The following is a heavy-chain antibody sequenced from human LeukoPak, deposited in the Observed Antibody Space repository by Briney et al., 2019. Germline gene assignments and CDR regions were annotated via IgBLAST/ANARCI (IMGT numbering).Heavy chain of an antibody. D-gene: IGHD1-14*01. CDR1: GFTFGGYG. CDR2: IAYDGSRA. CDR3: TRYNNDHFDY. J-gene: IGHJ4*02. V-gene: IGHV3-33*01. Sequence: GGSLRLSCAGSGFTFGGYGMHWFRQTPGKGLERVAVIAYDGSRAFYADSVKGRFTVSRDNSKNTMSVQMDDLRAEDTAVYYCTRYNNDHFDYWGQGTLVTVSS.